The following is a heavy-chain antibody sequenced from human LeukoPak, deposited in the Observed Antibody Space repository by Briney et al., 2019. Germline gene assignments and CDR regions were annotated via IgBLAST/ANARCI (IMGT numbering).Heavy chain of an antibody. CDR2: INSDGSIT. CDR3: VKDSPPRYSGSPPAY. D-gene: IGHD1-26*01. CDR1: GFTFNSHW. V-gene: IGHV3-74*01. Sequence: GGSLRLSCAASGFTFNSHWMHWVRQAPGKGLVWVSRINSDGSITSYADSVKGRFTISRDNAKNSLYLQMNSLRADDTAVYYCVKDSPPRYSGSPPAYWGQGTLVTVSS. J-gene: IGHJ4*02.